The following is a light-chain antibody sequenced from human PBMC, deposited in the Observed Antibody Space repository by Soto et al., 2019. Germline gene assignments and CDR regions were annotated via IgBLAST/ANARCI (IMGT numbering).Light chain of an antibody. CDR3: EQYKSWSPIT. Sequence: EIVMTQSPAILSVSPGERATLSCRASQSVSSNLAWYQQKPGQAPRLLIYETPTRSTGIPARFSGSGSGTEFSLTISSLQSEDFAVDYCEQYKSWSPITFGQGTRLEIK. V-gene: IGKV3-15*01. CDR2: ETP. J-gene: IGKJ5*01. CDR1: QSVSSN.